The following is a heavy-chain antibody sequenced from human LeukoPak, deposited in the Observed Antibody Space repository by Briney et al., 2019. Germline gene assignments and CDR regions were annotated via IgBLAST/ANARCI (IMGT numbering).Heavy chain of an antibody. CDR1: GFTFSSYW. J-gene: IGHJ4*02. Sequence: PGGSLRLSCAASGFTFSSYWMHWVRQAPGKGLVWVSRINTDGSSTVYADSVKGRFTISRDNAKNTLYLQMNSLRAEDTTVYYCIRVKSIAVADTPHYWGLGTLATVSS. CDR3: IRVKSIAVADTPHY. D-gene: IGHD6-19*01. CDR2: INTDGSST. V-gene: IGHV3-74*01.